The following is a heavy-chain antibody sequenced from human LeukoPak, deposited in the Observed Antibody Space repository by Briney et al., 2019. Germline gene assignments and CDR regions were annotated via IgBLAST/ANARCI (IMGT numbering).Heavy chain of an antibody. V-gene: IGHV3-21*01. D-gene: IGHD2-2*01. CDR1: GFTFSSYS. CDR2: IIISSSYL. J-gene: IGHJ3*02. Sequence: GGSLRLSCAASGFTFSSYSMNWVRQAPGRGREWVSSIIISSSYLYPADSVSGRFTISRDNAKNSLYLQKISLRAEDTAVYYCAREVDIVVVPAAPSYAFDIWGQGTMVTVSS. CDR3: AREVDIVVVPAAPSYAFDI.